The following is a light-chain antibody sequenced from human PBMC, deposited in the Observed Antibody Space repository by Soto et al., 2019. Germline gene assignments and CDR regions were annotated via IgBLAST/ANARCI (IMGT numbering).Light chain of an antibody. CDR3: QQYGSSGT. CDR1: HSISSNY. Sequence: EIVLTQSPGILSLSPGERATLPCRASHSISSNYLAWYQQKPGQAPRLLIYGASNRATGIPDRFSGSGSGTDFTLTISRLEPEDFAVYYCQQYGSSGTFGQGTKVDIK. CDR2: GAS. V-gene: IGKV3-20*01. J-gene: IGKJ1*01.